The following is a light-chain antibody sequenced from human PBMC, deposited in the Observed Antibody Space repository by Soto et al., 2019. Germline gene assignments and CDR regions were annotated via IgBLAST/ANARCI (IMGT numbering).Light chain of an antibody. J-gene: IGKJ5*01. CDR2: DVS. CDR1: QDIRGA. CDR3: QQFNSYPIT. V-gene: IGKV1-13*02. Sequence: AIQLTQSPSSLSPSVGDRVTITCRASQDIRGALAWYQQKPGKAPKILIYDVSTLESGVPSRFSGSSSGTDFTLTISSLQPVDFATYYCQQFNSYPITFGQGTRLEIK.